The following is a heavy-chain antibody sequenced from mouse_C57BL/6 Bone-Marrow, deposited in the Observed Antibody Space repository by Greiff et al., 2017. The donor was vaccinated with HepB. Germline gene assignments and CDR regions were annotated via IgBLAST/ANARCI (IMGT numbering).Heavy chain of an antibody. D-gene: IGHD2-5*01. CDR2: IYPGDGDT. CDR3: ARGAYYSNYMYYFDY. CDR1: GYAFSSYW. J-gene: IGHJ2*01. V-gene: IGHV1-80*01. Sequence: VQLQESGAELVKPGASVKISCKASGYAFSSYWMNWVKQRPGKGLEWIGQIYPGDGDTNYNGKFKGKATLTADKSSSTAYMQLSSLTSEDSAVYFCARGAYYSNYMYYFDYWGQGTTLTVSS.